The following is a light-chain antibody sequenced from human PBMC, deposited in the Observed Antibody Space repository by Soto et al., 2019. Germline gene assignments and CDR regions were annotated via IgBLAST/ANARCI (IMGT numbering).Light chain of an antibody. V-gene: IGKV1-5*01. CDR1: QSISSW. Sequence: DIQMTQSPSTLSASVGDRVTITCRASQSISSWLAWYQQKPGKAPKLLIYDASSLESGVPSRFSGSGSGTEFTLTISSLEPEDFAVYFCLQRSHWPPGLTFGGGTKVDIK. J-gene: IGKJ4*01. CDR3: LQRSHWPPGLT. CDR2: DAS.